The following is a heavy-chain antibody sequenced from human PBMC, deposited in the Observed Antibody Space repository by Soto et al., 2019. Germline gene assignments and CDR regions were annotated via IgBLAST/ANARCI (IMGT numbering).Heavy chain of an antibody. D-gene: IGHD3-10*01. V-gene: IGHV4-31*03. CDR2: IYYSGST. CDR1: GGSISSGGYH. CDR3: ARERVTMVRGVILDYYYYMDV. Sequence: SETLSLTCTVSGGSISSGGYHWSWIRQHPGKGLEWIGYIYYSGSTYYNPSLKSRVTISVDTSKNQFSLKLSSVTAADTAVYYCARERVTMVRGVILDYYYYMDVWGKGTTVTVSS. J-gene: IGHJ6*03.